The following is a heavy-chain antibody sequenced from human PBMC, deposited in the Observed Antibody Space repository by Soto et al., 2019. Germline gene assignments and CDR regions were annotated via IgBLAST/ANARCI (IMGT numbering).Heavy chain of an antibody. D-gene: IGHD5-18*01. J-gene: IGHJ4*02. CDR1: RYTFISYD. CDR3: ARDPGYSYGYN. CDR2: MNPKSANT. Sequence: GASVKVSCKASRYTFISYDINWVPQATGQGLEWMGWMNPKSANTGYAQNFQGRVTMTRNTSISTAYMELSSLRSEDTAVYYCARDPGYSYGYNWGQGTLVTVSS. V-gene: IGHV1-8*01.